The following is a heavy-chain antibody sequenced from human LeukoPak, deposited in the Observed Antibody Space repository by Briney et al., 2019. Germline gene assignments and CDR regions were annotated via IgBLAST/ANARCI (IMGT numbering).Heavy chain of an antibody. CDR1: GFTFSSYS. D-gene: IGHD3-3*01. J-gene: IGHJ4*02. CDR3: ARVYQGVAIFDGIDY. CDR2: ISRSSSYI. Sequence: PGRSLRLSCAASGFTFSSYSMNWVRQAPGKGLEWVSSISRSSSYINYADSLKGRFTISRDNAKNSVYLQMNSLRAEDTAVYYCARVYQGVAIFDGIDYWGQGTLVTVSS. V-gene: IGHV3-21*01.